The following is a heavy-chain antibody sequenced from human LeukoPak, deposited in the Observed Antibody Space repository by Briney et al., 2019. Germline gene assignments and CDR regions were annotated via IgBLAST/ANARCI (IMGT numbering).Heavy chain of an antibody. CDR2: INPSGGST. CDR1: GYTFTSYY. CDR3: ARDLRRFPGDY. J-gene: IGHJ4*02. V-gene: IGHV1-46*01. Sequence: VASVKVSCKASGYTFTSYYMHWVRQAPGQGLEWMGIINPSGGSTSYAQKFQGRVTMTRDMSTSTVYMELSSLRSEDTAVYYCARDLRRFPGDYWGQGTLVTVSS.